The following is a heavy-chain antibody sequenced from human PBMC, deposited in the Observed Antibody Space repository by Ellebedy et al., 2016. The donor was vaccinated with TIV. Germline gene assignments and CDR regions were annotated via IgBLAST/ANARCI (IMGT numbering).Heavy chain of an antibody. Sequence: GGSLRLXXAASGITFSAYAMTWVRQDPGQGLEWVSGIGDTAHNTYYADSVKGRFTISRDNSGNTLYLQMNSLRAEDTAVYYCAKARGSSVIDYNYFGMDVWGQGTTVTVSS. V-gene: IGHV3-23*01. D-gene: IGHD2-21*01. CDR1: GITFSAYA. CDR2: IGDTAHNT. CDR3: AKARGSSVIDYNYFGMDV. J-gene: IGHJ6*02.